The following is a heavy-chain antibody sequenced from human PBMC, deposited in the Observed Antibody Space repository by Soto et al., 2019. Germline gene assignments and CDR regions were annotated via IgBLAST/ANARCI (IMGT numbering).Heavy chain of an antibody. CDR2: INAGNGNT. J-gene: IGHJ4*02. V-gene: IGHV1-3*01. CDR3: ARGALRYFDWLPVYFDY. Sequence: GASVKVSCKASGYTFTSYAMHWVRQAPGQRLEWMGWINAGNGNTKYSQKFQGRVTITRDTSASTAYMELSSLRSEDTAVYYCARGALRYFDWLPVYFDYWGQGTLVTVSS. CDR1: GYTFTSYA. D-gene: IGHD3-9*01.